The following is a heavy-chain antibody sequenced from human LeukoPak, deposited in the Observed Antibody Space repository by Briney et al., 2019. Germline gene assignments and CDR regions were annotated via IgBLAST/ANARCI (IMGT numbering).Heavy chain of an antibody. CDR3: AGGGYSYDY. J-gene: IGHJ4*01. Sequence: PSETLSLTCTVSGGSISGYYWSWIRQPPGKGLERIGHIYYSGSTNYNPSPKSRVTISVDRSKNQFSLILSSVTAADTAVYYCAGGGYSYDYWGHGTLVTVSS. D-gene: IGHD5-18*01. CDR1: GGSISGYY. V-gene: IGHV4-59*08. CDR2: IYYSGST.